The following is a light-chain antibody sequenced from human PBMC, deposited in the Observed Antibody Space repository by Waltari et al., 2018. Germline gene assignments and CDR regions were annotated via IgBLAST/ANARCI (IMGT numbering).Light chain of an antibody. V-gene: IGLV1-40*01. CDR1: SSNLGAGYD. J-gene: IGLJ2*01. CDR3: QSYDSSLGGSV. Sequence: QSVLTQPPSVSGAPGQRVTISCTGSSSNLGAGYDVNWYQQLPGAAPKLPIYGNTNRPSGVPDRVSGSKSGTSASLAITGLQAEDEADYYCQSYDSSLGGSVFGGGTKLTVL. CDR2: GNT.